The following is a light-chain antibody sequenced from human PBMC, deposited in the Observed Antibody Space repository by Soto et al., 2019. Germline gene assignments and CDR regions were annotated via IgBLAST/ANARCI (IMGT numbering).Light chain of an antibody. V-gene: IGLV1-40*01. CDR1: SSSIGAGYE. Sequence: QSVLTQPPSVSGAPGQRVTISCSGTSSSIGAGYEVHWYHQLPGTAPKLVVSGNGNRPSGVPDRLSASKSGTSASLAITGLQAEDEAEYFCFSFTTTSTHVFGTGTKVTVL. CDR2: GNG. CDR3: FSFTTTSTHV. J-gene: IGLJ1*01.